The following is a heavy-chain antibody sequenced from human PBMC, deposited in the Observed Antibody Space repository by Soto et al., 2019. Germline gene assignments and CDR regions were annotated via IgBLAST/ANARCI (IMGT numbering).Heavy chain of an antibody. D-gene: IGHD3-16*01. CDR2: ISGSGRTT. V-gene: IGHV3-23*01. Sequence: EVQLLESGGGLVQPGGSLRLSCAASGFTFGSYAMNWLRQAPGRGLECVAFISGSGRTTYDADSVKGRFTVSRDNSKNTLYLQMNSLRAEDTALYYCAKFRGPSYSYYSMDVWGKGTTVTVSS. CDR3: AKFRGPSYSYYSMDV. CDR1: GFTFGSYA. J-gene: IGHJ6*03.